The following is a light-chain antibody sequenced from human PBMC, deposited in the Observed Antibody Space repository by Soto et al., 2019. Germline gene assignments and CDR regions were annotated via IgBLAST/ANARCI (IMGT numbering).Light chain of an antibody. V-gene: IGKV3D-20*02. CDR1: QSVSNSY. CDR2: GAS. CDR3: QQRSNWLWT. Sequence: DIVLTQSPGTLSLSPGERATLSCRASQSVSNSYLAWYQQNPGQAPRLLIHGASSRATGIPDRFSGSGSGTDFTLTISSLEPEDFAVYYCQQRSNWLWTFGQGTKVDIK. J-gene: IGKJ1*01.